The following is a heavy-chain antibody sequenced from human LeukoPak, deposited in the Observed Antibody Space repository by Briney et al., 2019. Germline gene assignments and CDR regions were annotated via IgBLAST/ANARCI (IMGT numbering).Heavy chain of an antibody. D-gene: IGHD6-13*01. CDR2: IIPIFGTA. CDR1: GYTFTSYY. CDR3: ARGDSSSWYNPYYYGMDV. J-gene: IGHJ6*02. V-gene: IGHV1-69*13. Sequence: SVKVSCKASGYTFTSYYMHWVRQAPGQGLEWMGGIIPIFGTANYAQKFQGRVTITADESTSTAYMELSSLRSEDTAVYYCARGDSSSWYNPYYYGMDVWGQGTTVTVSS.